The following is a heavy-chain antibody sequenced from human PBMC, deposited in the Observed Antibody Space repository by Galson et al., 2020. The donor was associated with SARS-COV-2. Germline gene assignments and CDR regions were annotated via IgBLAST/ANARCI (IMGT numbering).Heavy chain of an antibody. CDR2: INPNSGGT. J-gene: IGHJ4*02. CDR1: GYTFTGYY. D-gene: IGHD6-19*01. Sequence: ASVKVSCKASGYTFTGYYMHWVRQAPGQGLEWMGWINPNSGGTNYAQKFQGWVTMTRDTSISTAYMELSRLRSDDTAVYYCARDRGSGWLNFDYWGQGTLVTVSS. CDR3: ARDRGSGWLNFDY. V-gene: IGHV1-2*04.